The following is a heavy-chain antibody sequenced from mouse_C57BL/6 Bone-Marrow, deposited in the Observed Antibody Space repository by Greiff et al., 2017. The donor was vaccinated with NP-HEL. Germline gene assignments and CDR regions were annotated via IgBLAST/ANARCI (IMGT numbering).Heavy chain of an antibody. Sequence: VQLQQSGPVLVKPGASVKMSCKASGYTFTDYYMNWVKQSHGKSLEWIGVINPYNGGTSYNQKFKGKATLTVDKSSSTAYMELNSLTSEDSAVYYCAREDYGKAMDYWGQGTSVTVSS. CDR2: INPYNGGT. J-gene: IGHJ4*01. V-gene: IGHV1-19*01. CDR3: AREDYGKAMDY. D-gene: IGHD2-4*01. CDR1: GYTFTDYY.